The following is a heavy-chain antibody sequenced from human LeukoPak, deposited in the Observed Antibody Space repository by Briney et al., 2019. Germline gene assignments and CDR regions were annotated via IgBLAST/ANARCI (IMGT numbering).Heavy chain of an antibody. J-gene: IGHJ4*02. D-gene: IGHD4-17*01. CDR2: IYTSGST. V-gene: IGHV4-61*02. CDR3: AATHHDYGDYRG. CDR1: GDSISSSSYY. Sequence: PSQTLSLTCTVSGDSISSSSYYWSWIRQPAGKGLEWIGRIYTSGSTNYNPSLKNRLTISVDTSKNQFSLKLSSVTAADTAVYYCAATHHDYGDYRGWGQGTLVTVSS.